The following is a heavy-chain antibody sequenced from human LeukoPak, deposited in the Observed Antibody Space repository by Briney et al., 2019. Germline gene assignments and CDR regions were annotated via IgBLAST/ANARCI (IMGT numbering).Heavy chain of an antibody. Sequence: GSLRLSCAASGFTFSSYGMHWVRQAPGKGLEWLAFIRYDASNKYYADSVRGRFTISRDNSKNTLYLQMNSLRAEDTAVYYCGKGTVVVPAVADYWGQGTLVTVSS. CDR1: GFTFSSYG. CDR2: IRYDASNK. D-gene: IGHD2-2*01. V-gene: IGHV3-30*02. J-gene: IGHJ4*02. CDR3: GKGTVVVPAVADY.